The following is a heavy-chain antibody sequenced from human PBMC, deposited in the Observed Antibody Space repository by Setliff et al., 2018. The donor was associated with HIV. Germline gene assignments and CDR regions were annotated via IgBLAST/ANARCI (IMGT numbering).Heavy chain of an antibody. V-gene: IGHV4-34*01. CDR2: ITDSGST. J-gene: IGHJ4*02. CDR1: GGSFSGYS. Sequence: PSETLSLTCAVYGGSFSGYSWSWIRQPPGKGLEWIGEITDSGSTNYTPSLKSRVTISIDTSKNQFSLKLSSVTAADTAVYYCARDLGAVAGYYFDYWGQGTLVTVSS. D-gene: IGHD6-19*01. CDR3: ARDLGAVAGYYFDY.